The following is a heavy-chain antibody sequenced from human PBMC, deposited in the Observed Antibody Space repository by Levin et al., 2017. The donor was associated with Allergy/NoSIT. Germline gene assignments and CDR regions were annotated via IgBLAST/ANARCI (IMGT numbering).Heavy chain of an antibody. V-gene: IGHV4-38-2*02. CDR2: IFHRGTT. CDR1: GYSISNGYD. Sequence: PSETLSLTCTISGYSISNGYDWGWIRQPPGKGLEWIGNIFHRGTTYYNPSLQSRVTISVDTSKNQLSLNLRSVPAADTAVYYCSRENGLAAPGAKYLDSWGQGTLVTVSS. D-gene: IGHD6-25*01. J-gene: IGHJ4*02. CDR3: SRENGLAAPGAKYLDS.